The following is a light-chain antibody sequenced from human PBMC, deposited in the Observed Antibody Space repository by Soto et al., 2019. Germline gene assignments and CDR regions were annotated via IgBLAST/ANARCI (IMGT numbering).Light chain of an antibody. Sequence: EIVLTQSPATLSLSPGERATLSCRASQSVSSYLAWYQQKPGQAPRLLIYDASNRATGIPARFSGSGSGTDFTLTIRSLEPEEFAVDYCQQRSNWPTFGQGTKVDIK. CDR3: QQRSNWPT. CDR1: QSVSSY. CDR2: DAS. J-gene: IGKJ1*01. V-gene: IGKV3-11*01.